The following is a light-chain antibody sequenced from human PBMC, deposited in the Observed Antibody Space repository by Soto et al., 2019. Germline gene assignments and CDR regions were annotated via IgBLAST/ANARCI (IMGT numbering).Light chain of an antibody. V-gene: IGKV1D-12*01. CDR3: QQGNSFPFT. Sequence: DIKMSQSPSSVSASVGDRVSITCRASQGISNWLAWYQQKPGRAPKLLIYAASSLQSGVSSRFSGSGSGTDFTLTISSLQPEDFATYYCQQGNSFPFTFGPGTKVDIK. CDR2: AAS. J-gene: IGKJ3*01. CDR1: QGISNW.